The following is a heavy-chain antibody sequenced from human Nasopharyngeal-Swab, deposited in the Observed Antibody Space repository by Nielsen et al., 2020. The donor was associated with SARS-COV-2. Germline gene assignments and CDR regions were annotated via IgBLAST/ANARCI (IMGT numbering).Heavy chain of an antibody. J-gene: IGHJ6*02. D-gene: IGHD5-12*01. V-gene: IGHV5-51*01. CDR2: IYPRDSDT. CDR1: GYSFTSYW. CDR3: VRPEGVATSFKYYFQYGMDV. Sequence: GESLKISCKGSGYSFTSYWIAWVRQMPGKGLEWMGIIYPRDSDTRYSPSFQGQVTISADKSISTANLQWSSLKASDTAMYYCVRPEGVATSFKYYFQYGMDVWGQGTMVTVPS.